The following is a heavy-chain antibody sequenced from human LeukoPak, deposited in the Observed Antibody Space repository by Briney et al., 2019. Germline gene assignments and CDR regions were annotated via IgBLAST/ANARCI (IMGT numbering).Heavy chain of an antibody. CDR1: GFTFSSYW. CDR2: ISSNGGST. Sequence: GGSLRLSCAASGFTFSSYWMHWVRQAPGKGLEYVSAISSNGGSTYYANSVKGRFTISRDNSKNTLYLQMGSLRAEDMAVYYCAREGHYGDYSFDYWGQGTLVTVSS. D-gene: IGHD4-17*01. J-gene: IGHJ4*02. V-gene: IGHV3-64*01. CDR3: AREGHYGDYSFDY.